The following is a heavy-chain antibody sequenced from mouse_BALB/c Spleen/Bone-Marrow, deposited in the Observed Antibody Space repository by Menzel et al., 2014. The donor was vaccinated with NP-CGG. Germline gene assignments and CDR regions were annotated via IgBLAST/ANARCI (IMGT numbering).Heavy chain of an antibody. CDR3: ARKAYYAMDY. Sequence: EVKLVESGGGLAQPGGSLKLSCAASGFDFSRYWMSWVRQAPGKGLEWIGEINPDSSTINYTPSLKDKFIISRDNANTALFLQMSKVRSEDAAHYYCARKAYYAMDYWGQGASVTVSS. CDR2: INPDSSTI. V-gene: IGHV4-1*02. CDR1: GFDFSRYW. J-gene: IGHJ4*01.